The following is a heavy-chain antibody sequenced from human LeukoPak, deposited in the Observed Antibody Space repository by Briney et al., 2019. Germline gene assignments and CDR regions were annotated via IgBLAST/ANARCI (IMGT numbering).Heavy chain of an antibody. D-gene: IGHD3-22*01. V-gene: IGHV5-51*01. CDR1: GFSFSSYW. CDR3: ARRNYDSGRVKVDY. Sequence: PGESLKISCQGSGFSFSSYWIGWVRQMPGKGLEWMGIINPGDSDTRYSPSFRGQVTISADTSISTAYLQWSSLKASDTAMYYCARRNYDSGRVKVDYWGQGTQVTVSS. J-gene: IGHJ4*02. CDR2: INPGDSDT.